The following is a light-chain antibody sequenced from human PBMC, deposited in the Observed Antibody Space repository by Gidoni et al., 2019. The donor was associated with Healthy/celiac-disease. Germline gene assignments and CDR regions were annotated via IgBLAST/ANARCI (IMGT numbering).Light chain of an antibody. CDR1: QSVSSY. J-gene: IGKJ4*01. Sequence: EIVLTQYPATLSLSPGERATLSCMASQSVSSYLTRYQQKPGQAPRLLIYDASNRATGIPARFSGSGSVTDVTLTISSLEPEDFAVYYCQQRSNWPPGRLTFGGGTKVEIK. V-gene: IGKV3-11*01. CDR2: DAS. CDR3: QQRSNWPPGRLT.